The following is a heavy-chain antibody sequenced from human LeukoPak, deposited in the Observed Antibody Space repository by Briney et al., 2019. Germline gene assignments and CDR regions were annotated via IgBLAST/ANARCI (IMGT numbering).Heavy chain of an antibody. CDR1: GFTFSSYS. CDR3: ARGPSGSYGGFDY. V-gene: IGHV3-21*01. CDR2: ISSSSSYT. J-gene: IGHJ4*02. D-gene: IGHD1-26*01. Sequence: TTGGSLRLSCAASGFTFSSYSMNWVRQAPGKGLEWVSSISSSSSYTYYADSVKGRFTISRDNAKNSLYLQMNSLRAEDTAVYYCARGPSGSYGGFDYWGQGTLVTVSS.